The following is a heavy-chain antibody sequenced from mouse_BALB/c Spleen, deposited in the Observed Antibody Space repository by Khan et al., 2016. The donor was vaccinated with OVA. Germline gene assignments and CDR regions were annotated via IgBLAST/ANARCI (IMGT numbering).Heavy chain of an antibody. CDR2: ILPGSGSR. CDR3: ARVNYGTRDYFDY. D-gene: IGHD1-1*01. Sequence: QVRLQQSGAELMKPGASVKISCKATGYTFSGYWPEWVKQRPGHGLEGIGEILPGSGSRNYNEKFKGKATFTADISSKTTYMQLSSLTSEDAAVYYCARVNYGTRDYFDYWGQGTTLTVSS. V-gene: IGHV1-9*01. CDR1: GYTFSGYW. J-gene: IGHJ2*01.